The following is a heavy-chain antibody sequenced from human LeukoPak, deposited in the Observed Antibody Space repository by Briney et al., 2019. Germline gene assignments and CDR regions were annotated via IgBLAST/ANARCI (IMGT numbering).Heavy chain of an antibody. D-gene: IGHD3-10*02. CDR3: AELGITMIGGV. CDR2: ISSSGSNI. Sequence: GGSLRLSCAASGFTFSSYEMNWVRQAPGKGLEWVSYISSSGSNIYYADSVKGRFTLSRDNAKNSLYLQMNSLRTEDPAVYYCAELGITMIGGVWGKGTTVTISS. J-gene: IGHJ6*04. CDR1: GFTFSSYE. V-gene: IGHV3-48*03.